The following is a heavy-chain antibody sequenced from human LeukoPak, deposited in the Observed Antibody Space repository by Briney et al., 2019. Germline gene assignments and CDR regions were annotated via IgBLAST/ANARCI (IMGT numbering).Heavy chain of an antibody. J-gene: IGHJ4*02. D-gene: IGHD3-10*01. CDR3: ARQGEVTMVSGYDY. Sequence: GVSLKISSKGSGYGFTSYWIGWARPMPGKGLEWMGIIYPGDSDTRYSPSFQGQVTISADKSISTAYLQWSSLKASDTAMYYCARQGEVTMVSGYDYWGQGTLVTVSS. V-gene: IGHV5-51*01. CDR1: GYGFTSYW. CDR2: IYPGDSDT.